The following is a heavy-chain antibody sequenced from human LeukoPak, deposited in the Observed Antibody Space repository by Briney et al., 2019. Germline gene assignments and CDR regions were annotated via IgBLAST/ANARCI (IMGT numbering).Heavy chain of an antibody. CDR1: GFTFSSYS. V-gene: IGHV3-21*01. D-gene: IGHD1-26*01. CDR2: ISSSSLYI. CDR3: ASQQSGNYYRPFDS. J-gene: IGHJ4*02. Sequence: GGSLRLSCATSGFTFSSYSMNWVRQAPGKALEWVSSISSSSLYIYYADSVRGRFTISRDNAKSSLYLQMNSLRAEDTAVYYCASQQSGNYYRPFDSWGQGTLVTVSS.